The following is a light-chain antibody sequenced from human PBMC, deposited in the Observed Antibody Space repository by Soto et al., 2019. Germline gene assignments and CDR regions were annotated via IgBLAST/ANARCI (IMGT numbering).Light chain of an antibody. J-gene: IGLJ3*02. CDR2: GNS. Sequence: QSVLTKPPSVSGAPGQRVTISCTGSSSNIGAGYDVHWYQQLPGTAPKLLIYGNSNRPSGVPDRFSGSKSGTSASLAITGLHAEDEADYYCQSYDSSLSGWVFGGGTKVTVL. CDR1: SSNIGAGYD. V-gene: IGLV1-40*01. CDR3: QSYDSSLSGWV.